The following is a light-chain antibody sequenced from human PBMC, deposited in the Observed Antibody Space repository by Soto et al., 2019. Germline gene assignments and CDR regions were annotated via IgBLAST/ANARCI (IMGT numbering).Light chain of an antibody. CDR3: QQAASFPIT. J-gene: IGKJ5*01. CDR1: QGVSTW. V-gene: IGKV1-12*01. Sequence: DIQMTQSPSSVSASVGDRVTITCRASQGVSTWLAWYQQKPGKAPNLLIYTASSLQSGVPSRFSGSGSGTDFALTINGLQPEHFATYFCQQAASFPITFGQGTRLEIK. CDR2: TAS.